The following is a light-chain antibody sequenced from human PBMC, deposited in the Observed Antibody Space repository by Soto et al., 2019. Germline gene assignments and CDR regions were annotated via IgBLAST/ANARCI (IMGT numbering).Light chain of an antibody. CDR3: CSYAGSYTLV. CDR2: DVT. Sequence: QSVLTQPRSVSGSPGQSVTISCTGSSSDIGTYDYVSWYQQHPGKAPKLMIYDVTKRPSGVPDRFSGSKSGNTASLTISGLQAEDEADYHCCSYAGSYTLVFGTGTKLTVL. J-gene: IGLJ1*01. CDR1: SSDIGTYDY. V-gene: IGLV2-11*01.